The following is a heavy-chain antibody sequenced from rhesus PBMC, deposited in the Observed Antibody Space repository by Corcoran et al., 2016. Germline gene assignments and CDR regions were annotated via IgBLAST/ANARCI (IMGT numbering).Heavy chain of an antibody. D-gene: IGHD6-25*01. CDR3: AKGYSGSWNSLDY. V-gene: IGHV3S5*01. J-gene: IGHJ4*01. Sequence: EVQLVETGGGLVQPGGSLKLSCAASGFTFSSYGMSWVRQAPGKGLEWVSAINSGGGITYSADSMKGRFTISRDNSKNTLSLQMNSLRAEDTAVYYCAKGYSGSWNSLDYWGQGVLVTVSS. CDR1: GFTFSSYG. CDR2: INSGGGIT.